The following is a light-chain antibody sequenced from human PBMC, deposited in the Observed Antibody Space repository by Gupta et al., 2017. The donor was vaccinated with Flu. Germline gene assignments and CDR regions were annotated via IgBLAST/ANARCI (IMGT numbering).Light chain of an antibody. CDR1: QSISSY. J-gene: IGKJ4*01. V-gene: IGKV1-39*01. Sequence: DIQMTQSPSSLSASVGDRVTITCRASQSISSYLNWYQQRPGKAPKVLIYAASSLQSGVPSRFSGSGSGTDFTLTINNLQPEDFATYYCQQSYSTPLTFGGGTKVESK. CDR2: AAS. CDR3: QQSYSTPLT.